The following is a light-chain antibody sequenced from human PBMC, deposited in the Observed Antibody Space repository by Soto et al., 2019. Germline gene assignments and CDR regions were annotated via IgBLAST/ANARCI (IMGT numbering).Light chain of an antibody. V-gene: IGLV2-14*01. J-gene: IGLJ1*01. CDR1: SSEFGCYTY. Sequence: QSVMTQPTSVSGSPGQTITISGTGTSSEFGCYTYVSWYQRHLGKALILMIYDVSNRPSVVSIRFSGSKSGNTASLAISGLQADEEADYYCSSYTSSSVLYVFGTGTKVTVL. CDR2: DVS. CDR3: SSYTSSSVLYV.